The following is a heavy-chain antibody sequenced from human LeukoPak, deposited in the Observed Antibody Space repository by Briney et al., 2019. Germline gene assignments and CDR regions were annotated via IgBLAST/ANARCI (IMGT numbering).Heavy chain of an antibody. CDR3: ARLVFGSGWFIDY. CDR1: GYSFTTYW. V-gene: IGHV5-51*03. CDR2: LYPGDSDT. Sequence: PGESLKISCKGSGYSFTTYWIGWVRQMPGKGLEWMGILYPGDSDTRYSPSFQGQVTISADKSSSSAYLQWSSLKASDTAMYYCARLVFGSGWFIDYWGQGTLVTVSS. J-gene: IGHJ4*02. D-gene: IGHD6-19*01.